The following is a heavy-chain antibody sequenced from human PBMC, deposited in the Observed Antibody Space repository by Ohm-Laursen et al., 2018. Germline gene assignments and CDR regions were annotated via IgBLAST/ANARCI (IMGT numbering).Heavy chain of an antibody. D-gene: IGHD2-15*01. CDR3: ARDGVVVVAATGSYYYYGMDV. J-gene: IGHJ6*02. CDR1: GYTFTSYD. V-gene: IGHV1-8*01. CDR2: MNPNSGNT. Sequence: SVKVSCNASGYTFTSYDINWVRQATGQGLEWMGWMNPNSGNTGYAQKFQGRVTMTRNTSISTAYMELSSLRSEDTAVYYCARDGVVVVAATGSYYYYGMDVWGQGTTVTVSS.